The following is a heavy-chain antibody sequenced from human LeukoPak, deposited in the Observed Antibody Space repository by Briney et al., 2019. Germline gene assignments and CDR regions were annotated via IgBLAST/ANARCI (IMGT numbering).Heavy chain of an antibody. CDR2: ISSSGSTI. CDR1: GFTFSDYY. D-gene: IGHD3-16*02. CDR3: AKGRLRLGELSLSGAFDI. J-gene: IGHJ3*02. Sequence: PGGSLRLSCAASGFTFSDYYMSWIRQAPGKGLEWVSYISSSGSTIYYADSVKGRFTISRDNAKNSLYLQMNSLRAEDTALYYCAKGRLRLGELSLSGAFDIWGQGTMVTVSS. V-gene: IGHV3-11*01.